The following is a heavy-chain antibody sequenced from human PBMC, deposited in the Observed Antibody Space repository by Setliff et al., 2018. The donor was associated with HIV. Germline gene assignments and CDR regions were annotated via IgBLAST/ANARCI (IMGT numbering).Heavy chain of an antibody. CDR2: IYYSGST. CDR1: GGSISIYY. D-gene: IGHD3-22*01. J-gene: IGHJ6*03. Sequence: SETLSLTCTVSGGSISIYYWSWIRQPPGKGLEWIGYIYYSGSTTYNPSLESRVTISIDTSKNQFSLKLSSVTAADTAVYYCARQHYYDSSGRNLMDVWGKGTTVTVSS. V-gene: IGHV4-59*08. CDR3: ARQHYYDSSGRNLMDV.